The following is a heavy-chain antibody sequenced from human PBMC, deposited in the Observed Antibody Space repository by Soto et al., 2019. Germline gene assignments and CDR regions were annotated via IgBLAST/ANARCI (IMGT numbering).Heavy chain of an antibody. CDR2: IYYSGST. Sequence: TLSLTCTVSGGSISSYYWSWIRQPPGKGLEWIGYIYYSGSTNYNPSLKSRVTISVDTSKNQFSLKLSSVTAADTAVYYCARDRYYDSSGYSRRYNWFDPWGQGTLVTVSS. CDR1: GGSISSYY. D-gene: IGHD3-22*01. J-gene: IGHJ5*02. CDR3: ARDRYYDSSGYSRRYNWFDP. V-gene: IGHV4-59*01.